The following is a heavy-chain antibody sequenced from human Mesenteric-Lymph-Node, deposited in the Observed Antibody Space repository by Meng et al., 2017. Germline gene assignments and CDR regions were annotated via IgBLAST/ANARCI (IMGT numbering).Heavy chain of an antibody. CDR1: GGSFIGYY. CDR2: INHSGST. D-gene: IGHD5-12*01. CDR3: ARAYYSAYDYTYDFDY. Sequence: SETLSLTCAVYGGSFIGYYWSWIRQLPGKGLEWIGEINHSGSTNYNPSLKSRVTISVDTSKNQFSLTPSSVTAADTAVYYCARAYYSAYDYTYDFDYWGQGTLVTVSS. V-gene: IGHV4-34*01. J-gene: IGHJ4*02.